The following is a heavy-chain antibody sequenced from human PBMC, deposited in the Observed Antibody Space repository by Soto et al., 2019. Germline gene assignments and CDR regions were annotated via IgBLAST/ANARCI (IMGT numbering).Heavy chain of an antibody. CDR3: ARGLRRDLAPPYGMDV. V-gene: IGHV1-2*04. Sequence: ASVKVSCKASGYTFTGYYMHWVRQAPGQGLEWMGWINPNSGGTNYAQKFQGWVTMTRDTSISTAYMELSRLRSDDTAVYYCARGLRRDLAPPYGMDVWGQGTTVTVSS. CDR1: GYTFTGYY. J-gene: IGHJ6*02. D-gene: IGHD3-3*01. CDR2: INPNSGGT.